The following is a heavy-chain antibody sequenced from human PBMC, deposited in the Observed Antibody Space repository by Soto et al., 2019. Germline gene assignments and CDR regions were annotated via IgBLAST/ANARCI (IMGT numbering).Heavy chain of an antibody. Sequence: SQTLSLTCAISGDSVSSNSAAWNWIRQFPSRGLEWLGRTYYRSKWYNDYAVSVKSRITINPDTSKNEFSLQLNSVTPEDTAVYYCARVFSRTTSIAARFAFDIWGQGTMVTVSS. D-gene: IGHD6-6*01. V-gene: IGHV6-1*01. CDR1: GDSVSSNSAA. CDR2: TYYRSKWYN. CDR3: ARVFSRTTSIAARFAFDI. J-gene: IGHJ3*02.